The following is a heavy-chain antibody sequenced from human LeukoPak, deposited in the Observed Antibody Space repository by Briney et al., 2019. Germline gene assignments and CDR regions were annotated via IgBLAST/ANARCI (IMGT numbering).Heavy chain of an antibody. CDR1: GFTFSDYW. J-gene: IGHJ3*02. CDR3: ARVGGDYDSSGRNDAFDI. D-gene: IGHD3-22*01. Sequence: GESLRLSCAASGFTFSDYWMSWVRQAPGKGLEWVANIQQDGSEKYYVDSVKGRFTISRDNAKNSLYLQMNSLRAEDTAVYYCARVGGDYDSSGRNDAFDIWGQGTMVTVSS. V-gene: IGHV3-7*02. CDR2: IQQDGSEK.